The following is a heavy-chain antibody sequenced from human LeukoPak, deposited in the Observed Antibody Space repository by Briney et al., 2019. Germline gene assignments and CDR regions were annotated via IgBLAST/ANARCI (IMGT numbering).Heavy chain of an antibody. CDR3: ARETHMVRGVIFGGRAFDI. J-gene: IGHJ3*02. CDR1: GDSIISSSYY. V-gene: IGHV4-39*07. CDR2: FFYRGST. Sequence: SETLSLTCTVSGDSIISSSYYWGWIRQPPGKGPEWIGSFFYRGSTYYNPSLKSRVTISVDTSKNQFSLKLSSVTAADTAVYYCARETHMVRGVIFGGRAFDIWGQGTMVTVSS. D-gene: IGHD3-10*01.